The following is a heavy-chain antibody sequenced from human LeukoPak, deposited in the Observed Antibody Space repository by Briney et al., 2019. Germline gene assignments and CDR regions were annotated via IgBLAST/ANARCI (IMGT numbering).Heavy chain of an antibody. J-gene: IGHJ1*01. CDR2: ISGSGSST. CDR1: GFTFSSYA. V-gene: IGHV3-23*01. Sequence: PGGSLRLSCAASGFTFSSYAMTWVRQAPGKGLERVSAISGSGSSTNYADSVKGRFTISRDNSKNMLYLQMNSLRAEDTAVYYCAKDDRWDSSGYYYIFGYFQHWGQGTLVTVSS. CDR3: AKDDRWDSSGYYYIFGYFQH. D-gene: IGHD3-22*01.